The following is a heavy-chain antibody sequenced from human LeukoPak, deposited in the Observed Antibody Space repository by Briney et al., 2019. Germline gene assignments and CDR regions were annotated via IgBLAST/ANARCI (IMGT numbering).Heavy chain of an antibody. J-gene: IGHJ3*02. CDR2: IYYSGST. V-gene: IGHV4-59*11. D-gene: IGHD5-24*01. Sequence: SETLSLTCTVSGGSISSHYCNWIRQPPGKGLEWIGYIYYSGSTNYNPSLKSRVTISVDTSKNQFSLKLSSVTAADTAVYYCARRLRVREGYNLTVCLMWGQGTMVTVSS. CDR3: ARRLRVREGYNLTVCLM. CDR1: GGSISSHY.